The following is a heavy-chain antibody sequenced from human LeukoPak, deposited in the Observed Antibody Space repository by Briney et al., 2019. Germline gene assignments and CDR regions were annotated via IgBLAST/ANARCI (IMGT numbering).Heavy chain of an antibody. J-gene: IGHJ4*02. CDR3: REPPP. Sequence: GSLRLSCAASGFTFSNYWMSWVRQAPGKGLEWVANINQDGSDKYYVDSVKGRFTISRDNAKNSLYLQMNSLRAEDTAIVVIREPPPRGQGTLVTVSS. CDR1: GFTFSNYW. D-gene: IGHD3-22*01. V-gene: IGHV3-7*01. CDR2: INQDGSDK.